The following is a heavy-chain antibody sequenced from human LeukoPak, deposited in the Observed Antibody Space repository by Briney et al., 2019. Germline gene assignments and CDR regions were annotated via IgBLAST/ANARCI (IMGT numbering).Heavy chain of an antibody. CDR1: GFTFSNYA. CDR3: AVMSGYDPTDY. Sequence: GDSLRLSRAASGFTFSNYAMSWVRQAPGKGLEWVSAIGGSGASTHYADSVKGRFAISRDNSKNTLYLQMNSLRAEDAAIYYCAVMSGYDPTDYWGQGTLVTVSS. J-gene: IGHJ4*02. V-gene: IGHV3-23*01. D-gene: IGHD5-12*01. CDR2: IGGSGAST.